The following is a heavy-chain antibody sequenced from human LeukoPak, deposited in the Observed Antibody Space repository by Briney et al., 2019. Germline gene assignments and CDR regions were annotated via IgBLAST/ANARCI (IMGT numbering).Heavy chain of an antibody. J-gene: IGHJ4*02. CDR2: ISSSGDKI. V-gene: IGHV3-21*01. CDR3: ARAQEADY. Sequence: KPGGSLRLSCEASGFAISSYTMQWVRQAPGQGLEWVSSISSSGDKIYYADSVKGRFTVSRDNAKNSVFLHMNSLRVEDTAVYYCARAQEADYWGQGTLVIVSS. CDR1: GFAISSYT.